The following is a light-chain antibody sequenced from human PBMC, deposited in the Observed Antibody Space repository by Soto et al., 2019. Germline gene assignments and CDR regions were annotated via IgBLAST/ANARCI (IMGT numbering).Light chain of an antibody. CDR2: DAS. CDR1: QSVSSY. CDR3: QQRSNWLT. J-gene: IGKJ4*01. Sequence: EIVLTQSPATLSLSPGEKDTLSCRASQSVSSYLAWYQQKPGQAPRVLIYDASNRATGIPARFSGSWSGTDFTLTISSLEPEDFAVYYCQQRSNWLTFGGGTKVDIK. V-gene: IGKV3-11*01.